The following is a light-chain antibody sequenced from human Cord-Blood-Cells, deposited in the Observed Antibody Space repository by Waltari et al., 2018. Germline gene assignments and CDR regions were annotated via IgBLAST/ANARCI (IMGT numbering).Light chain of an antibody. CDR1: QSVSSY. Sequence: EIVLTQTPATLSLSPSERATLSCRASQSVSSYLAWYQQQPGQAPRLLIYDVSNRATGIPARFSGSGSGTDFTLTISSLEPEDFAVYYCQQRRTFGQGTKVEIK. J-gene: IGKJ1*01. V-gene: IGKV3-11*01. CDR3: QQRRT. CDR2: DVS.